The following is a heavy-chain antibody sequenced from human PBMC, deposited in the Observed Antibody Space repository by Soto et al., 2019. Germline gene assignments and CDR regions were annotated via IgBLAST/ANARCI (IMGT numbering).Heavy chain of an antibody. CDR3: AKDRQPDGIWTFDY. Sequence: GGSLRLSCSASGFSFSTYTMNWVRLAPGKGPEWVSGINAGVFTTYYADSVKGRFTISRDNSRKVLYLQMNSLRVEDTAIYYCAKDRQPDGIWTFDYWGQGTSVTVSS. D-gene: IGHD3-9*01. CDR2: INAGVFTT. CDR1: GFSFSTYT. V-gene: IGHV3-23*01. J-gene: IGHJ4*02.